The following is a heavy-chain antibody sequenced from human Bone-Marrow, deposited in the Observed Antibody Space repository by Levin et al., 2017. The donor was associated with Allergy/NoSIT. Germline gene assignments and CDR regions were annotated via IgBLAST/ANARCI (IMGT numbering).Heavy chain of an antibody. V-gene: IGHV4-61*02. D-gene: IGHD1-26*01. CDR3: ASDETFNSGHVGWSDS. CDR1: GDSISNTHHY. CDR2: MFAGGAA. Sequence: SETLSLTCTVSGDSISNTHHYWSWIRQPAGTGLEWIGRMFAGGAATYKRSLRSRVTISIDTSKNQFSLKLTSVTAADTAVYYCASDETFNSGHVGWSDSWGQGTLVTVSS. J-gene: IGHJ5*01.